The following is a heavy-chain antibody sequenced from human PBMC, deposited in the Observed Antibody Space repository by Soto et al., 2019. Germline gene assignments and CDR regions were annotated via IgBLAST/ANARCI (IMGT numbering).Heavy chain of an antibody. CDR3: ARVGSSSWPAADAFDI. D-gene: IGHD6-13*01. CDR2: IKQDGSEK. J-gene: IGHJ3*02. V-gene: IGHV3-7*01. Sequence: GGSLRLSCAASGFTFSSYWVSWVRQAPGKGLEWVANIKQDGSEKYYVDSVKGRFTISRDNAKNSLYLQMNSLRAEDTAVYYCARVGSSSWPAADAFDIWGQGTMVTVSS. CDR1: GFTFSSYW.